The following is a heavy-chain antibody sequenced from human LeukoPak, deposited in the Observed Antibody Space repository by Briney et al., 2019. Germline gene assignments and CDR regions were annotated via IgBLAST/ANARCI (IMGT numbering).Heavy chain of an antibody. J-gene: IGHJ6*02. V-gene: IGHV1-8*01. Sequence: ASVKVSCKASGYTFTSYDINWVRQATGQGLEWMGWMNPNSGNTGYAQKFQGRVTVTRNTSISTAYMELSSLRSEDTAVYYCARVKSTYYYYGMDVWGQGTTVTVSS. CDR3: ARVKSTYYYYGMDV. CDR1: GYTFTSYD. CDR2: MNPNSGNT.